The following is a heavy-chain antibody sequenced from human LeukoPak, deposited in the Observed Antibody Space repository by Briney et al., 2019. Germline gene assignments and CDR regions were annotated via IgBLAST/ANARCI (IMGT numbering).Heavy chain of an antibody. CDR1: GGSISCGGYS. CDR3: ARGRNYYDSSGYYPQYYFDY. Sequence: SETLSLTCAVSGGSISCGGYSWSWIRQPPGKGLEWIGYIYHSGSTYYNPSLKSRVTISVDRSKNQFSLKLSSVTAADTAVYYCARGRNYYDSSGYYPQYYFDYWGQGTLVTVSS. CDR2: IYHSGST. J-gene: IGHJ4*02. V-gene: IGHV4-30-2*01. D-gene: IGHD3-22*01.